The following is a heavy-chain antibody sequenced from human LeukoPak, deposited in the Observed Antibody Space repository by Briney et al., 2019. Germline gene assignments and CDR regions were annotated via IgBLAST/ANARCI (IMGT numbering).Heavy chain of an antibody. D-gene: IGHD1-1*01. CDR1: GFTFSSYS. J-gene: IGHJ6*02. Sequence: WGSLRLSCAASGFTFSSYSMNWVRQAPGKGLEWVSSISSSSSYIYYADSVKGRFTISRDNAKNSLYLQMNSLRAEDTAVYYCARDRGTGNYYYYGMDVWGQGTTVTVSS. V-gene: IGHV3-21*01. CDR3: ARDRGTGNYYYYGMDV. CDR2: ISSSSSYI.